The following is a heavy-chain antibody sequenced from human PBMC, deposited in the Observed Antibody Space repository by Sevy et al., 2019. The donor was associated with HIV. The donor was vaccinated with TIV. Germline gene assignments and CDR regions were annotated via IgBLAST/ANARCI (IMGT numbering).Heavy chain of an antibody. CDR2: ISFNGNHE. D-gene: IGHD3-9*01. CDR3: ARTASLTGGYEY. Sequence: SLRLSCAASGFTFTNFPMHWVRQAPGRVLEWVAIISFNGNHEFYADSVKGRFTISSDNSKSTLYLQMNILRREDTAVYYCARTASLTGGYEYWGQGTQVTVSS. J-gene: IGHJ4*02. CDR1: GFTFTNFP. V-gene: IGHV3-30-3*01.